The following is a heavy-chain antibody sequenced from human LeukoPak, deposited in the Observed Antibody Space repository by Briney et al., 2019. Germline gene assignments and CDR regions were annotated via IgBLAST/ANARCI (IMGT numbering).Heavy chain of an antibody. D-gene: IGHD1-20*01. CDR2: IYYSGST. CDR1: GGSISTYY. J-gene: IGHJ4*02. V-gene: IGHV4-59*01. Sequence: SETLSLTCTVSGGSISTYYWSWIRQPPGKGLEWIGYIYYSGSTNYNPSLKSRVTISVETSKNQFSLKLSSVTAADTAVYYCARVDSTNWYEYRGYFDYWGQGTLVTVSS. CDR3: ARVDSTNWYEYRGYFDY.